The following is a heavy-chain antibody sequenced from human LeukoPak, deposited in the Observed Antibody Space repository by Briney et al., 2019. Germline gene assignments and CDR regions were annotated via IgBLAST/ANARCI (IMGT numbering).Heavy chain of an antibody. CDR3: ARTYGKHRVGDWLDP. D-gene: IGHD3-16*01. V-gene: IGHV1-2*02. CDR2: INPNSGGT. CDR1: GYTFTGYY. Sequence: GASVKVSCKASGYTFTGYYMHWVRQAPGQGLEWMGWINPNSGGTNYAQKFQGRVTMTRDTSISTAYMELSRLRSDDTAVYYCARTYGKHRVGDWLDPWGQGTLVTVSS. J-gene: IGHJ5*02.